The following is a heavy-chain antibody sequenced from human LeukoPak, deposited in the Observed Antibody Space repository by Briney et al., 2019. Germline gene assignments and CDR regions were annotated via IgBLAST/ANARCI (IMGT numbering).Heavy chain of an antibody. J-gene: IGHJ1*01. CDR3: ARHGGAEYFQH. CDR2: IYYSGST. D-gene: IGHD3-16*01. V-gene: IGHV4-59*01. CDR1: GGSISSYY. Sequence: PSETLSLTCTVSGGSISSYYWSWIRQPPGKGLEWIGYIYYSGSTNYNPSLKGRVTISVDTSKNQFSLKLSSVTAADTAVYYCARHGGAEYFQHWGQGTLVTVSS.